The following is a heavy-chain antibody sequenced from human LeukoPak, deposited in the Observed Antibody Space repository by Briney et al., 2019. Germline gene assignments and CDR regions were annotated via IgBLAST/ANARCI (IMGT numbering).Heavy chain of an antibody. D-gene: IGHD5-24*01. CDR2: MNPNSGNT. Sequence: GASVKVSCKASGYTFTSYDINWVRQATGQGLEWMEWMNPNSGNTGYAQKFQGRVTMTRNTSISTAYMELSSLRSEDTAVYYCASAAPARWLQPNYWGQGTLVPVSS. CDR3: ASAAPARWLQPNY. V-gene: IGHV1-8*01. J-gene: IGHJ4*02. CDR1: GYTFTSYD.